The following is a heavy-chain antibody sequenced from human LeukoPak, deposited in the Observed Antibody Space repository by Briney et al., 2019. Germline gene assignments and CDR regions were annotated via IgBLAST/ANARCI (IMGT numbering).Heavy chain of an antibody. CDR3: ARDKRLSDACDI. Sequence: GGSLRLSCASSGFTVSSNYMSWAGRPPGKGLEGVSVIYSGGNTYYADSVKGRFTISRDNSKNTLYLQMNSLRAEDTAVYYCARDKRLSDACDIWGQGTMVTVSS. J-gene: IGHJ3*02. D-gene: IGHD4/OR15-4a*01. CDR2: IYSGGNT. CDR1: GFTVSSNY. V-gene: IGHV3-66*02.